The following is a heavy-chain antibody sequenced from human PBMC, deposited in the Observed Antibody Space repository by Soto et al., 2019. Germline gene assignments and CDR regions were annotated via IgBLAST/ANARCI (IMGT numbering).Heavy chain of an antibody. J-gene: IGHJ4*02. CDR3: VTRDCTNNVCHFT. V-gene: IGHV4-4*02. CDR1: GASISTIDW. Sequence: HVQLQESGPGLVKPSETLSLTCAVSGASISTIDWWTWVRQPPGKGLEWIGDIHHTGSPTNYSPSLQGRVTVAIGTSENQFSLRLTSGTPADTAGYQCVTRDCTNNVCHFTWGQGTLVTVSS. D-gene: IGHD2-8*01. CDR2: IHHTGSPT.